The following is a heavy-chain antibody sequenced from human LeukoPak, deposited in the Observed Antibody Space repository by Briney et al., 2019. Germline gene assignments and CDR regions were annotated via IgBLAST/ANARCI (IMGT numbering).Heavy chain of an antibody. V-gene: IGHV4-34*01. CDR1: GGSFSGYY. CDR3: ARQGRFLEWLSSGYWYFDL. J-gene: IGHJ2*01. D-gene: IGHD3-3*01. Sequence: ASETLSLTCAVYGGSFSGYYWSWIRQPPGKGLEWIGEINHSGSTNYNPSLKSRVTISVDTSKDQFSLKLSSVTAADTAVYYCARQGRFLEWLSSGYWYFDLWGRGTLVTVSS. CDR2: INHSGST.